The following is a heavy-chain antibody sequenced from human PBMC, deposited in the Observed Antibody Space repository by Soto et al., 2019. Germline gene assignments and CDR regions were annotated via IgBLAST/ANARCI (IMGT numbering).Heavy chain of an antibody. D-gene: IGHD3-3*01. CDR1: GYTFTSYG. Sequence: ASVKVSCKASGYTFTSYGISWVRQAPGQGLEWMGWISAYNGNTNYAQRLQGRVTMTTDTSTSTAYMELRGLRSDDTAVYYCARESDRLYYDFWSGYYRDYYYGMDVWGQGTTVTVSS. V-gene: IGHV1-18*04. J-gene: IGHJ6*02. CDR3: ARESDRLYYDFWSGYYRDYYYGMDV. CDR2: ISAYNGNT.